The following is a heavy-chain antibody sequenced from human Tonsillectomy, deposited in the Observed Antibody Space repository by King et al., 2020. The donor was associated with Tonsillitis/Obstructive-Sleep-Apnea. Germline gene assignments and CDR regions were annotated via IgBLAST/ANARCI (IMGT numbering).Heavy chain of an antibody. CDR3: ARDGLLTGARGYFDY. J-gene: IGHJ4*02. CDR1: GDSVSSNTAA. CDR2: TYYSSNWYT. Sequence: VQLQQSGPGLVKPSQTLSLTCAISGDSVSSNTAAWNWIRQSPSRGLEWLGRTYYSSNWYTDFAVSVKSRINLNPDTSRNQFSLQLNSVTSEDTAVYYCARDGLLTGARGYFDYWGQGTLVPVSS. V-gene: IGHV6-1*01. D-gene: IGHD7-27*01.